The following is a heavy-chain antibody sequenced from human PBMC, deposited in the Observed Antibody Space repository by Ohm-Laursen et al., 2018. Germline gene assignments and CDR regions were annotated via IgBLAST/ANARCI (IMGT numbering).Heavy chain of an antibody. D-gene: IGHD1-26*01. CDR3: AREGKYSGSYNRWFDP. J-gene: IGHJ5*02. V-gene: IGHV4-59*02. CDR1: GGSVINYY. CDR2: IYYSGST. Sequence: SDTLSLTCTVSGGSVINYYWSWIRQPTGKGLEWIGSIYYSGSTKYNPSLKIRVTISVDKSKNQFSMKLSSVTAADTAVYFCAREGKYSGSYNRWFDPWGQGTLVTVSS.